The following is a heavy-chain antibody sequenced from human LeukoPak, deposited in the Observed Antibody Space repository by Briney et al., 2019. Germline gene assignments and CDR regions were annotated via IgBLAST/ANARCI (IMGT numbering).Heavy chain of an antibody. V-gene: IGHV1-18*01. Sequence: ASVKVSCKASGYTFTSYGINWVRQAPGQGLEWMGWISAYNGNTNYAQNLQGRVTMTTDTSTSTAYMELRSLRSDDTAVYYCARPSLWFGELLPFDPWGQGTLVTVSX. CDR1: GYTFTSYG. D-gene: IGHD3-10*01. J-gene: IGHJ5*02. CDR3: ARPSLWFGELLPFDP. CDR2: ISAYNGNT.